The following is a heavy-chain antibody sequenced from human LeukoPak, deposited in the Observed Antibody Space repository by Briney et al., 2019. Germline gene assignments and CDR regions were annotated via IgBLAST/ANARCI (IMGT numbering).Heavy chain of an antibody. D-gene: IGHD3-22*01. CDR2: ISSSGSTI. V-gene: IGHV3-48*03. CDR3: ARGVGSYYYDSSGSKSYSY. CDR1: EFTFRSYA. J-gene: IGHJ4*02. Sequence: GGSLRLSCAASEFTFRSYAMTWVRQAPGKGLEWVSYISSSGSTIYYADSVKGRFTISRDNAKNSLYLQMNSLRAEDTAVYYCARGVGSYYYDSSGSKSYSYWGQGTLVTVSS.